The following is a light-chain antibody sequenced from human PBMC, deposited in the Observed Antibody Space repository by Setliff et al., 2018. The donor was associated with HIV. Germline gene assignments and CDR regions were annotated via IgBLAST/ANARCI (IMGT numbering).Light chain of an antibody. CDR2: RDS. V-gene: IGLV3-9*01. Sequence: SYELTQPLSVSVALGQTARITCGGNNIGSKNVQWYQQKPGQAPVLVIYRDSNRPSGIPERFSGSNSGNTATLTISRAQAGDEADYYCQVWDSNIVFGGGTKGTVL. CDR3: QVWDSNIV. CDR1: NIGSKN. J-gene: IGLJ2*01.